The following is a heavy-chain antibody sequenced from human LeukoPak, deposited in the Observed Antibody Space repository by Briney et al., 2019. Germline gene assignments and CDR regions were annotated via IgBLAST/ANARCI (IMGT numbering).Heavy chain of an antibody. V-gene: IGHV1-3*01. D-gene: IGHD2-15*01. J-gene: IGHJ4*02. Sequence: GASVKVSCKASGYTFTSYAMHWVRQAPGQRLEWMGWINAGNGNTKYSQKFQGRVTMTRNTSISTAYMELSSLRSEDTAVYYCASGVVAATEIFDYWGQGTLVTVSS. CDR3: ASGVVAATEIFDY. CDR2: INAGNGNT. CDR1: GYTFTSYA.